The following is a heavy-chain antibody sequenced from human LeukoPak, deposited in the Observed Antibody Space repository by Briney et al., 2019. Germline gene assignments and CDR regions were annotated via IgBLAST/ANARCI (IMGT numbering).Heavy chain of an antibody. CDR3: AKDRPVTLYYFDY. CDR2: IYSGGST. CDR1: EFSVGSNY. V-gene: IGHV3-53*01. D-gene: IGHD4-17*01. J-gene: IGHJ4*02. Sequence: GGSLRLSCAASEFSVGSNYMTWVRQAPGKWLEWVSLIYSGGSTYSADSVKGRFTITRDNSKNTLYLQMNSLRAEDTAVYYCAKDRPVTLYYFDYWGQGTLVTVSS.